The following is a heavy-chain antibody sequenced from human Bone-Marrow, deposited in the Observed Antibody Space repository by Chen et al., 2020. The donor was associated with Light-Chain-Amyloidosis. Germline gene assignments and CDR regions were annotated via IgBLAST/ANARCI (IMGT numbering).Heavy chain of an antibody. V-gene: IGHV3-23*04. D-gene: IGHD3-9*01. CDR1: GFAFSSYA. Sequence: EVQLVESGGGLLQRGGSLRLSCAASGFAFSSYAMSWVRQAPGKGLEWVSTISGSGGSRYDGDSGKGRLTISRDNSKNALFLQMNSLRAEDTAVYYCAKEISYDDILPGYPADAFDIWGQGTMVTVSS. CDR3: AKEISYDDILPGYPADAFDI. J-gene: IGHJ3*02. CDR2: ISGSGGSR.